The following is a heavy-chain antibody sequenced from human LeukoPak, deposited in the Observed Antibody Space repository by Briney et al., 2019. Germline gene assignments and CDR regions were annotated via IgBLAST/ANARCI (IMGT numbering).Heavy chain of an antibody. D-gene: IGHD3-22*01. CDR1: GFTFSSYG. V-gene: IGHV3-30*18. J-gene: IGHJ4*02. Sequence: GGSLGLSCEASGFTFSSYGIHWVRQAPGKGLEWVAVISYDGSNKYYADSVKGRFTISRDNSRNTLYLQMNSLRAEDTAVYYCAKEPHYYYDSSGYYDYWGQGTLVTVSS. CDR3: AKEPHYYYDSSGYYDY. CDR2: ISYDGSNK.